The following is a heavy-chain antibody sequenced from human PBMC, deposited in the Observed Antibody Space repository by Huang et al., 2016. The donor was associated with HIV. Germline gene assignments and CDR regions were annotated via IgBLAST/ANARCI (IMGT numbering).Heavy chain of an antibody. D-gene: IGHD3-10*01. Sequence: DVQLVESGGGLVKPGGSLRLSCAASGFSFDSFAMHWVRQAPGKVMEVVASVTASSSLKDYAVSLPGRFTVARDNAKNSLYLQMNSLRPEDTAVYYCVRENYGSGSTLHWFDPWGQGTLVTVSS. CDR3: VRENYGSGSTLHWFDP. CDR2: VTASSSLK. V-gene: IGHV3-21*01. CDR1: GFSFDSFA. J-gene: IGHJ5*02.